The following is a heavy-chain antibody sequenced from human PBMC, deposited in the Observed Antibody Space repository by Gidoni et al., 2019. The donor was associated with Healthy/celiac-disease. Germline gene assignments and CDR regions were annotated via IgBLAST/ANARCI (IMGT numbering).Heavy chain of an antibody. V-gene: IGHV4-4*07. CDR3: ARDSYSGYSGYDDYYYYYYGMDV. J-gene: IGHJ6*02. CDR1: GGSISSYY. Sequence: QVQLQESGPGLGKPSETLSLTCTVSGGSISSYYWSWIRQPAGKGLEWIGRIYPSGSTHYNPSLKSRVTMSVDTSKNQFSLKRSSVTAADTAVYYCARDSYSGYSGYDDYYYYYYGMDVWGQGTTVTVSS. CDR2: IYPSGST. D-gene: IGHD5-12*01.